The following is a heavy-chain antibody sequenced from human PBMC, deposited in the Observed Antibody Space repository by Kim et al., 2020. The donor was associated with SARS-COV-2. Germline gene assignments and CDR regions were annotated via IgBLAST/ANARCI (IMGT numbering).Heavy chain of an antibody. Sequence: RFTISRDNSQNTLYLQMNSQRAEDTAVYYCAKDGRITIFGVVITQTYYFDYWGQGTLVTVSS. J-gene: IGHJ4*02. V-gene: IGHV3-23*01. D-gene: IGHD3-3*01. CDR3: AKDGRITIFGVVITQTYYFDY.